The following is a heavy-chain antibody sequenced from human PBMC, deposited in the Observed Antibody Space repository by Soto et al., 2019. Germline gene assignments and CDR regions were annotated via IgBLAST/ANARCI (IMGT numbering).Heavy chain of an antibody. CDR2: IIPILGTA. V-gene: IGHV1-69*12. CDR3: ASEPDGGNGVDWYFDL. CDR1: GGTFSSYA. D-gene: IGHD2-15*01. J-gene: IGHJ2*01. Sequence: QVQLVQSGAEVKKPGSSVKVSCKASGGTFSSYAISWVRQAPGQGLEWMGGIIPILGTANYAQKFQGRVTIPADESTSTAYMELSSLRSEDTAGYYCASEPDGGNGVDWYFDLWGRGTLVTVSS.